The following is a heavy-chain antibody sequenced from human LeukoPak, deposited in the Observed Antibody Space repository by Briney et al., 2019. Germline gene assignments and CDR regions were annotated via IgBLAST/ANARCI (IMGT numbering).Heavy chain of an antibody. CDR1: GYSISSGYY. Sequence: SETLSLTCAVSGYSISSGYYWGWIRQPPGKGLEWIGSIHQSGTTYYNPSLKSRVTIPADTSKNQFSLKLSSVTAADTAVYYCARDSSGWVGYFDYWGQGTLVTVSS. V-gene: IGHV4-38-2*01. CDR2: IHQSGTT. J-gene: IGHJ4*02. D-gene: IGHD6-19*01. CDR3: ARDSSGWVGYFDY.